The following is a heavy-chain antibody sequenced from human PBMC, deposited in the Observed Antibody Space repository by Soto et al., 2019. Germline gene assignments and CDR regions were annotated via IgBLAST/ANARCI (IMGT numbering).Heavy chain of an antibody. V-gene: IGHV1-8*01. D-gene: IGHD4-17*01. CDR3: ARWDYGDYARFDY. CDR1: GYTFTSHD. CDR2: MNPNSGNT. Sequence: QVQLVQSGAEVKKPGASVKVSCKASGYTFTSHDINWVRQATGQGLEWMGWMNPNSGNTGYAQKFRGRVTMTRNTSIVTAYMERSSLRSEDAAVYYCARWDYGDYARFDYWGQGTLVTVSS. J-gene: IGHJ4*02.